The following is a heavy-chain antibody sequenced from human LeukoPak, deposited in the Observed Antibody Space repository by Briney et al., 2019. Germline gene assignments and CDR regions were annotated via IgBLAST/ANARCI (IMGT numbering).Heavy chain of an antibody. V-gene: IGHV3-23*01. Sequence: GGSLRLSCTASGFTFSSHAMTWVRQAAGEGLQWVSSITGSGSGAYYADSVRGRGHISRDNSKNTLFLQMDSLRAEDTAMYYCAKVRGDHAHLQDDFDYWGQGTLVTVSS. CDR1: GFTFSSHA. CDR2: ITGSGSGA. D-gene: IGHD2-21*02. CDR3: AKVRGDHAHLQDDFDY. J-gene: IGHJ4*02.